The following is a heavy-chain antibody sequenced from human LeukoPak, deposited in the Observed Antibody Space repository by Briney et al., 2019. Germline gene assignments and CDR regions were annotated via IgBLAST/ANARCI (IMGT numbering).Heavy chain of an antibody. V-gene: IGHV1-69*01. J-gene: IGHJ6*02. CDR3: VRHNHMDV. Sequence: SVKVSYKASRGTFISYAISWVRQAPGQGLAWMGGIIPIFGTASYAQKFQGRVTITADESTSTAYMELSSLRSEDTAVYYCVRHNHMDVWGQGTTVTVSS. CDR2: IIPIFGTA. CDR1: RGTFISYA.